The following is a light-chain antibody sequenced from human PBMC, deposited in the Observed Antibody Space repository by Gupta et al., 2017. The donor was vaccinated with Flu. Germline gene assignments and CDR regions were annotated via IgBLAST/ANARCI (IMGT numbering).Light chain of an antibody. V-gene: IGKV2-28*01. CDR2: LCS. CDR3: KQELPPQT. Sequence: DIVMTQSPLSRPVTPGEPASISCRSSQSLLHSNGYNYLYWYLQKPGQSPQLLIYLCSKRACGVPDRFSGSGSGKDFTLKSSRGEDEDVGVYYCKQELPPQTFGQGTKVDIK. CDR1: QSLLHSNGYNY. J-gene: IGKJ1*01.